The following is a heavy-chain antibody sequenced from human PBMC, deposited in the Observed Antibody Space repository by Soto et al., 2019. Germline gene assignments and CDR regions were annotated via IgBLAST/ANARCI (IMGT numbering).Heavy chain of an antibody. V-gene: IGHV3-21*01. Sequence: GGSLRLSCAASGFTFSSYSMNWVRQAPGKGLEWVSSISSSSSYIYYADSVKGRFTISRDNAKNSLYLQMNSLRAEDTAVYYCARDESGRGSGWTYHYYGMDVWGQGTTVTVSS. CDR2: ISSSSSYI. CDR1: GFTFSSYS. CDR3: ARDESGRGSGWTYHYYGMDV. D-gene: IGHD6-19*01. J-gene: IGHJ6*02.